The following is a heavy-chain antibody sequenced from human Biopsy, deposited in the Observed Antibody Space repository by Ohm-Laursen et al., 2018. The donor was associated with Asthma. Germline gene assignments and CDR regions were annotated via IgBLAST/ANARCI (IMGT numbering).Heavy chain of an antibody. Sequence: SLRLSCAASGFTFSSYAMSWVRQAPGKGLEWVSAISGSGGSTYYADSVKGRFTISRDNSKNTLYLQMNSLRAEDTAAYYCAKDRDYDILTGPPGFDYWGQGTLVTVSS. D-gene: IGHD3-9*01. CDR3: AKDRDYDILTGPPGFDY. V-gene: IGHV3-23*01. J-gene: IGHJ4*02. CDR1: GFTFSSYA. CDR2: ISGSGGST.